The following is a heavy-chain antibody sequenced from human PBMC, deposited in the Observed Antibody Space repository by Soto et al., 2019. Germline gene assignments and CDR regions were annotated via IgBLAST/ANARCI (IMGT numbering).Heavy chain of an antibody. Sequence: PSETLSLTCTVSGGSISSSSYYWGWIRQPPGKGLEWIGSIYYSGSTYYNPSLKSRVTISVDTSKNQFSLKLSSVTAADTAVYYCARHTPSRNYRLASPFRSLSWFDPWGQGTLVTVSS. CDR3: ARHTPSRNYRLASPFRSLSWFDP. CDR2: IYYSGST. V-gene: IGHV4-39*01. J-gene: IGHJ5*02. CDR1: GGSISSSSYY. D-gene: IGHD4-4*01.